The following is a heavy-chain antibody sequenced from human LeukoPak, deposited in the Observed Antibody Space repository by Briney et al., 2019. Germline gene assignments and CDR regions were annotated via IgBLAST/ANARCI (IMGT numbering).Heavy chain of an antibody. Sequence: SETLSLTCAVYGGSFSGYYWSWIRQPPGKGLEWIGEINHSGSTNYNPSLKSRVTISVDTSKNQFSLKLSSVTASDTAVYYCAREALWFGESNWFDPWGQGTLVTVSS. D-gene: IGHD3-10*01. CDR3: AREALWFGESNWFDP. V-gene: IGHV4-34*01. J-gene: IGHJ5*02. CDR1: GGSFSGYY. CDR2: INHSGST.